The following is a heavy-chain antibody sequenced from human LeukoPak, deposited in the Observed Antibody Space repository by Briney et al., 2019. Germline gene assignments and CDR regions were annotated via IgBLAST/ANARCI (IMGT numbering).Heavy chain of an antibody. CDR1: GFTFSSYS. CDR2: ISGISTYI. V-gene: IGHV3-21*01. CDR3: ARGWNTTPRSGFDI. J-gene: IGHJ3*02. Sequence: GGSLRLSCAASGFTFSSYSMNWVRQAPGKGLEWVSSISGISTYIYYADSVKGRFTISRDNVKNTLFLQMNSLGAEDTALYYCARGWNTTPRSGFDIWGLGTMVTVSS. D-gene: IGHD1/OR15-1a*01.